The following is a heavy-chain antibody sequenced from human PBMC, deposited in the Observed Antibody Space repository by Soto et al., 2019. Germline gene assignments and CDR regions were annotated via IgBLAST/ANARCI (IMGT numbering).Heavy chain of an antibody. Sequence: QVQLVESGGGVVPPGRSLRLSCAASGFTFSSYGMHWVRQAPGKGLEWVAVIWYDGSNKYYADSVKGRFTISRDNSKNTLYLQMNSLRAEDTAVYYCARDYYGSGAFDIWGQGTMVTVSS. V-gene: IGHV3-33*01. D-gene: IGHD3-10*01. J-gene: IGHJ3*02. CDR2: IWYDGSNK. CDR3: ARDYYGSGAFDI. CDR1: GFTFSSYG.